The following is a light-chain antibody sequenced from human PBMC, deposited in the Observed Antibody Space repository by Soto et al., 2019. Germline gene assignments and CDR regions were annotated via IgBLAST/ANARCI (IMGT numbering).Light chain of an antibody. CDR3: QKYNSAPFT. V-gene: IGKV1-27*01. CDR1: LYIGNF. J-gene: IGKJ3*01. CDR2: GAS. Sequence: DIQMTQSPSSLSASVGDRVTITCRSSLYIGNFLAWYQHKPGKTPTILINGASTLQSGAPSRFSGSGSGTDFTLTISSLQSDDVATYYCQKYNSAPFTFGPGTKVDIK.